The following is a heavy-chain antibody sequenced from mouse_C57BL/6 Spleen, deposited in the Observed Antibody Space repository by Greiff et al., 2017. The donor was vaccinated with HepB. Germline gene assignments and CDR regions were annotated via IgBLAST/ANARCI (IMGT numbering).Heavy chain of an antibody. D-gene: IGHD2-3*01. CDR2: IDPSDSYT. Sequence: VQLQQSGAELVMPGASVKLSCKASGYTFTSYWMHWVKQRPGQGLEWIGEIDPSDSYTNYNQKFKGKSTLTVDKSSSTAYMQLSSLTSEDSAVYYCARLRDYDGDYWGQGTTLTVSS. J-gene: IGHJ2*01. CDR1: GYTFTSYW. CDR3: ARLRDYDGDY. V-gene: IGHV1-69*01.